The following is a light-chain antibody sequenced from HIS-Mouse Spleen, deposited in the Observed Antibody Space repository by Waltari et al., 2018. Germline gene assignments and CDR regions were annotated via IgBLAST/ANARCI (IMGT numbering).Light chain of an antibody. V-gene: IGLV1-44*01. J-gene: IGLJ1*01. Sequence: QSVLTQPPSASGTPGQRVTISCSGSSSNIGSNTVNWYQQPPGTAPKLRIYSNNQRPGGVPDRFSGSKSGTSASLAISGLQSEDEADYYCAAWDDSLNGYVFGTGTKVTVL. CDR2: SNN. CDR1: SSNIGSNT. CDR3: AAWDDSLNGYV.